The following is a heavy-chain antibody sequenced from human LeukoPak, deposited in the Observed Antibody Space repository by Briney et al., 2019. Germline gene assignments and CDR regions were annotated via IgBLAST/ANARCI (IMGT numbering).Heavy chain of an antibody. Sequence: GGSLRLSCAASGFTFSSYAMSWVRQAPGKGLEWVSAISGSGGSTYYADSVKGRFTISRDNSKNTLYLQMNSLRAEDTALYYCAKGRYYDSSGYCLLEYWGQGTLVTVSS. CDR2: ISGSGGST. J-gene: IGHJ4*02. CDR3: AKGRYYDSSGYCLLEY. CDR1: GFTFSSYA. V-gene: IGHV3-23*01. D-gene: IGHD3-22*01.